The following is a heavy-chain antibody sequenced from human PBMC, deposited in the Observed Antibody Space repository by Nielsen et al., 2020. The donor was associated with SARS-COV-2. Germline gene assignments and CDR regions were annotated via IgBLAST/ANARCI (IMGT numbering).Heavy chain of an antibody. CDR2: ILSDGSTI. V-gene: IGHV3-74*01. CDR1: GFTFSSYW. Sequence: GESLKISCAASGFTFSSYWMHWVRQAPGKGLVWVSHILSDGSTINYADSVRGRFTISRDNAKNTLYLQMNSLRAEDTAVYYCARDFYGSGSFPDYWGQGTLVTVPS. J-gene: IGHJ4*02. CDR3: ARDFYGSGSFPDY. D-gene: IGHD3-10*01.